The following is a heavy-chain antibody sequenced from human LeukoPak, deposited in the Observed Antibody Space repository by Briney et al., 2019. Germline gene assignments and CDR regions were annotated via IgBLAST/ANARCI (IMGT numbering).Heavy chain of an antibody. CDR3: ARAGPYSSSSLQHHWFDP. CDR2: IYHSGST. J-gene: IGHJ5*02. Sequence: SETLSLTCTVSGGSISSGGYYWSWIRQPPGKGLEWIGYIYHSGSTYYNPSLKSRVTISVDRSKNQFSLKLSSVTAADTAVYYCARAGPYSSSSLQHHWFDPWGQGTLVTVSS. CDR1: GGSISSGGYY. D-gene: IGHD6-6*01. V-gene: IGHV4-30-2*01.